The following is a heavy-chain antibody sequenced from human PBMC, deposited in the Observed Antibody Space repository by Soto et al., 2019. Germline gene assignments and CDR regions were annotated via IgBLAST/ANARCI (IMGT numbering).Heavy chain of an antibody. V-gene: IGHV4-61*01. Sequence: SETLSLTCTVSGGSVSSGSYYWSWIRQPPGKGLEWIGYIYYSGSTNYNPSLKSRVTISVDTSKNQFSLKLSSVTAADTAVYYCARDYYDSSGYSSFDYWGQGTLVTVSS. CDR3: ARDYYDSSGYSSFDY. D-gene: IGHD3-22*01. J-gene: IGHJ4*02. CDR2: IYYSGST. CDR1: GGSVSSGSYY.